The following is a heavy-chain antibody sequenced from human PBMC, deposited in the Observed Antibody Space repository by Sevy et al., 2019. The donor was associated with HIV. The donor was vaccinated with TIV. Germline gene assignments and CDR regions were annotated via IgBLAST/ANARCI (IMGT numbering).Heavy chain of an antibody. CDR2: ISSDGSYR. CDR3: AKNRPPVGPFFSRHAMDV. Sequence: GGSLRLSCAASGFTFSAYDMHWVRQAPGKGLEWVAIISSDGSYRYYADSVRGRISMSRDTSKNTMYLQISALSIEDSAVYYCAKNRPPVGPFFSRHAMDVWGRGTTVTVSS. CDR1: GFTFSAYD. J-gene: IGHJ6*02. D-gene: IGHD1-26*01. V-gene: IGHV3-30*18.